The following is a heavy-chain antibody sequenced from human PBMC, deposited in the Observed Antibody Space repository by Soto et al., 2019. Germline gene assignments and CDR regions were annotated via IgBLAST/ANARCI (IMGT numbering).Heavy chain of an antibody. D-gene: IGHD4-17*01. CDR3: ARPATVVTPKVYWYFDL. Sequence: EVQLVESGGGLVQPGGSLRLSCAASGFTFSSYWMSWVRQAPGKGLEWVANIKQDGSEKYYVDSVKGRFTSSRDNAKNSLYLQMNSLRAEDTAVYYCARPATVVTPKVYWYFDLWGRGTLVTVSS. CDR2: IKQDGSEK. CDR1: GFTFSSYW. V-gene: IGHV3-7*03. J-gene: IGHJ2*01.